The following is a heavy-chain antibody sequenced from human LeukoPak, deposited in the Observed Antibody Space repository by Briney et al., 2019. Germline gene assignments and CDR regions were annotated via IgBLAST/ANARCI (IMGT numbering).Heavy chain of an antibody. V-gene: IGHV3-7*01. Sequence: KEDGSETYYADSVKGRFTVSRDNAKKSLFLQMSSLRVEDTAVYYCARGHDLSGYFDYWGQGTLVTVSS. CDR3: ARGHDLSGYFDY. J-gene: IGHJ4*02. CDR2: KEDGSET. D-gene: IGHD3-16*01.